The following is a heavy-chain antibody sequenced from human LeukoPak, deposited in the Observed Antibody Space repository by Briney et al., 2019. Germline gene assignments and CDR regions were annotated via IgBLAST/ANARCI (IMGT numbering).Heavy chain of an antibody. Sequence: GGSLRLSCAASGFSFSSYGMHWVRQAPGKGLEWVAALSYDGSNIYYADSVKGRFTISRDNSKNTLYLQMNSLRAEDTAVYYCAKDLVGGTFDYWGQGTLVTVSS. D-gene: IGHD1-26*01. V-gene: IGHV3-30*18. CDR1: GFSFSSYG. CDR3: AKDLVGGTFDY. CDR2: LSYDGSNI. J-gene: IGHJ4*02.